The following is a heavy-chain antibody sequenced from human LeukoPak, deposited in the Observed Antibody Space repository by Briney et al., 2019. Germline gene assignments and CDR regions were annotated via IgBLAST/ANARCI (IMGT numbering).Heavy chain of an antibody. CDR3: AREPSFYGDYFGFDY. Sequence: GGSPRLSCAASGFSFSSYGMHWVRQAPGKGLEWVAVIWYDGSNKYYADSVKGRFTISRDNPKNTLYLQMNSLRAEDTAVYYCAREPSFYGDYFGFDYWGQGTLVTVSS. CDR2: IWYDGSNK. D-gene: IGHD4-17*01. CDR1: GFSFSSYG. V-gene: IGHV3-33*01. J-gene: IGHJ4*02.